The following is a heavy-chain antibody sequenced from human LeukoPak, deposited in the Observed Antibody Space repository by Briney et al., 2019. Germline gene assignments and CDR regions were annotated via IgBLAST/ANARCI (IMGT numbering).Heavy chain of an antibody. CDR3: AKSNGYGIIDI. CDR1: GDSISSYY. J-gene: IGHJ3*02. D-gene: IGHD3-22*01. V-gene: IGHV4-59*12. CDR2: IYYSGST. Sequence: PSETLSLTCTVSGDSISSYYWSWIRQPPGKGLEWIGYIYYSGSTNYNPSLKSRVTVSLDTSRNQFSLKLNSVTAADTAVYYCAKSNGYGIIDIWGQGTMVTVSS.